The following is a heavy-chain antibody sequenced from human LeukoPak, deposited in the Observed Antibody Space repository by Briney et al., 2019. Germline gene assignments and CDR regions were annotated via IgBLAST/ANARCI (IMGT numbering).Heavy chain of an antibody. D-gene: IGHD3-10*01. J-gene: IGHJ4*02. CDR1: GFTFDDYA. CDR2: ISWNSGSI. V-gene: IGHV3-9*01. Sequence: GGSLRLSCAASGFTFDDYAMHWVRQAPGKGLEWVSGISWNSGSIGYADSVKGRFTISRDNAKNSLYLQMNSLRAEDTALYYCAKDGYYGSGSYQGYFDYWGQGTLVTVSS. CDR3: AKDGYYGSGSYQGYFDY.